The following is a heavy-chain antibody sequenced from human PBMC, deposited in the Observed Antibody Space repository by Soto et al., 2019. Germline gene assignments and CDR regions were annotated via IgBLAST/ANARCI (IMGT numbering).Heavy chain of an antibody. D-gene: IGHD5-18*01. J-gene: IGHJ4*02. CDR1: CGSMISDDYY. Sequence: PSETLSLTCTFSCGSMISDDYYWSWIRQPPGKGLEWIGYIYHSGTTYYNPSLQSRVSISLDTSKNQFSLKLSSVTAADTAVYYCARVRAYSYGYEDYWGQGTLVTVSS. V-gene: IGHV4-30-4*01. CDR2: IYHSGTT. CDR3: ARVRAYSYGYEDY.